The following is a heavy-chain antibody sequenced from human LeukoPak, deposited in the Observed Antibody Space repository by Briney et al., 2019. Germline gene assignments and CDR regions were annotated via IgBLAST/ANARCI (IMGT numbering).Heavy chain of an antibody. CDR3: AKGLSPTQLDP. D-gene: IGHD2-8*01. J-gene: IGHJ5*02. Sequence: GGSLRLSCAASGFTFSSYWMHWVRQAPGKGLVWVSRINTDGSSTYYADSVKGRFTISRDNSKNTLYLQMNSLRAEDTAVYYCAKGLSPTQLDPWGQGTLVTVSS. CDR1: GFTFSSYW. V-gene: IGHV3-74*01. CDR2: INTDGSST.